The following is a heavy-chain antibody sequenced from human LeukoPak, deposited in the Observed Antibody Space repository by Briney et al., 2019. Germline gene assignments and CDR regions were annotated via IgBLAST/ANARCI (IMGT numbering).Heavy chain of an antibody. CDR1: GFTFSSYA. Sequence: PGGSLRLFCAASGFTFSSYAMQWVRQAPGKGLEWVAVISYDGSNKYYADSVKGRFTISRDNSKNTLYLQMNSLRAEDTAVYYCARDRRPGIVGAPLDYWGQGTLVTVSS. D-gene: IGHD1-26*01. CDR3: ARDRRPGIVGAPLDY. J-gene: IGHJ4*02. V-gene: IGHV3-30-3*01. CDR2: ISYDGSNK.